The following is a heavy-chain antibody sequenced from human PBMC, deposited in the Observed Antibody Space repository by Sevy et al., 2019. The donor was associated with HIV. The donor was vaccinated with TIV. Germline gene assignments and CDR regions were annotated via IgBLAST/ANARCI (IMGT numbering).Heavy chain of an antibody. CDR2: IRSKTYGGTT. CDR3: SRDAQDYDFWSGYLTPRFDY. CDR1: GFTFGEYA. D-gene: IGHD3-3*01. J-gene: IGHJ4*02. V-gene: IGHV3-49*03. Sequence: GESLKISCTASGFTFGEYAMSWLRQAPGKGLEWVGFIRSKTYGGTTEYAASVKGRVTISRDDSKSIAYLLMNSLKTEDTAVYYCSRDAQDYDFWSGYLTPRFDYWGLRTPVTVSS.